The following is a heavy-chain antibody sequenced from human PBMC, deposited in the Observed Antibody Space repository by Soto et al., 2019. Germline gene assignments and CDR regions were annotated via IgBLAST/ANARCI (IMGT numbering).Heavy chain of an antibody. Sequence: TSETLSLTCTVSGGSISSGGYYWSWIRQHPGRGLEWIGYIYYSGSTYYNPSLKSRVTISVDTSKNQFSLKLSSVTAADTAVYYCARVRYCSGGSCYGGFDPWGQATLVTVSA. V-gene: IGHV4-31*03. CDR3: ARVRYCSGGSCYGGFDP. D-gene: IGHD2-15*01. CDR2: IYYSGST. J-gene: IGHJ5*02. CDR1: GGSISSGGYY.